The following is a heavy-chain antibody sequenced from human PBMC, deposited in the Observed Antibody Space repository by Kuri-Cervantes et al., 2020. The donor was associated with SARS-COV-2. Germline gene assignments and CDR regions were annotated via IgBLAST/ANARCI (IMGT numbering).Heavy chain of an antibody. CDR2: ISAYNGNT. Sequence: ASVKVSCKASGYTFTSYGISWVRQAPGQGLEWMGWISAYNGNTNYAQKLQGRVTMTTDTSTSTAYMELRSLRSDDTAVYYCARRQNTAMVLPHFDYWDQGTLVTVSS. J-gene: IGHJ4*02. D-gene: IGHD5-18*01. CDR1: GYTFTSYG. CDR3: ARRQNTAMVLPHFDY. V-gene: IGHV1-18*01.